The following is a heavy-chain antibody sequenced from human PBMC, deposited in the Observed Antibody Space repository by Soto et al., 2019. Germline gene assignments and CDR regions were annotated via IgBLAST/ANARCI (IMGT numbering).Heavy chain of an antibody. CDR2: IWYDGSNK. D-gene: IGHD3-10*01. CDR3: ARDHYYGSGSYYSSWFDP. CDR1: GFTFSSYG. Sequence: GGSLRLSCAASGFTFSSYGMHWVRQAPGKGLEWVAVIWYDGSNKYYADSVKGRFTISRDNSKNTLYLQMNSLRAEDTAVYYFARDHYYGSGSYYSSWFDPWGQGTLVTVSS. J-gene: IGHJ5*02. V-gene: IGHV3-33*01.